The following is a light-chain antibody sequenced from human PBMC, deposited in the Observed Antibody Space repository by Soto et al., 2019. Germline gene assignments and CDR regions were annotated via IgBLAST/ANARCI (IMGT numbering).Light chain of an antibody. Sequence: DIQMTQSPSTLSASVGDRVTITCRASQSINTWLAWYQQKPGKAPKLLIYRASTLERGVPSRFSGSGSGTEFTLTISSLQPDDFSTYYCQHYNTYSGTFGPGTKVDI. CDR2: RAS. CDR1: QSINTW. CDR3: QHYNTYSGT. V-gene: IGKV1-5*03. J-gene: IGKJ3*01.